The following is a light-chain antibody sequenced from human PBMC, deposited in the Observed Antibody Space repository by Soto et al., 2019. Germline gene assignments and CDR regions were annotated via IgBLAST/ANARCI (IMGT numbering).Light chain of an antibody. Sequence: QSALTQPASVSGSPGQSITISCTGTSSDVGGYDYVSWYQLHPGKAPKRMVFEVNTRPSGVSYRFSGSKSGNTASLTISGLQAEDEADYFCSSYSISTAYLFGTGTKLTVL. CDR3: SSYSISTAYL. V-gene: IGLV2-14*01. CDR1: SSDVGGYDY. J-gene: IGLJ1*01. CDR2: EVN.